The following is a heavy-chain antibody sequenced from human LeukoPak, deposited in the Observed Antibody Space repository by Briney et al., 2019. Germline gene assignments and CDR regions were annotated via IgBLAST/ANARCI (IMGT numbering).Heavy chain of an antibody. CDR3: ARDTPTMDWYFDL. Sequence: GTSVKVSCKASGYTFTGYYMHWVRQALGQGLEWMGWINPYSGGTNYAQKFQGRVTMTRDTSISTAYMELSRLRSDDTAVYYCARDTPTMDWYFDLWGSGTLVTVSS. J-gene: IGHJ2*01. CDR1: GYTFTGYY. D-gene: IGHD5-12*01. V-gene: IGHV1-2*02. CDR2: INPYSGGT.